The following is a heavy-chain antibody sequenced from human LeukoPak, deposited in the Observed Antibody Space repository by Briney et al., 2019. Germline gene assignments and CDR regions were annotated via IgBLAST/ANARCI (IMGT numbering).Heavy chain of an antibody. CDR2: IYHSGTT. D-gene: IGHD3-10*01. V-gene: IGHV4-59*01. CDR1: GGSISSYY. J-gene: IGHJ4*02. CDR3: ASLYYYGSGRYFDY. Sequence: SETLSLTCTVSGGSISSYYWSWIRQPPGKGLEWIGYIYHSGTTNCNPSLKSRVTISVDTSKNQSSLKLSSVTAADTAVYYCASLYYYGSGRYFDYWGQGTLVTVSS.